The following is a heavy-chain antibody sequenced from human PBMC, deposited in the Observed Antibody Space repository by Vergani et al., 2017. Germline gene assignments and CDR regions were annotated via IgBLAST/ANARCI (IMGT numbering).Heavy chain of an antibody. CDR3: AKDIEMNCRGYFDS. Sequence: EVQLVESGGGLVKPGGSLRLSCAASGFTFSACPMTWVRQAPGKGLEWVSAISARYPSTYYADSVKGRFTISRDNSKNMLYLQMNSLRAEDTALYYCAKDIEMNCRGYFDSWGQGTLVTVSS. D-gene: IGHD3-10*01. CDR1: GFTFSACP. J-gene: IGHJ4*02. CDR2: ISARYPST. V-gene: IGHV3-23*04.